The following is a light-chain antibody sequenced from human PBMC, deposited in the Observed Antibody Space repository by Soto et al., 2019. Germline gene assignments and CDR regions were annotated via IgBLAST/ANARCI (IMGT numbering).Light chain of an antibody. CDR2: WAS. CDR1: QSILYSSNNKNY. Sequence: DIVMTQSPDSLAVSLGEKATINCKSSQSILYSSNNKNYLAWYQQKPGQPPKLLIYWASTRESGVPDRFSGSGSGTDFTLTIRSLQAEDVAVYYCQQYYGTLPAFGQGTKVEIK. CDR3: QQYYGTLPA. J-gene: IGKJ1*01. V-gene: IGKV4-1*01.